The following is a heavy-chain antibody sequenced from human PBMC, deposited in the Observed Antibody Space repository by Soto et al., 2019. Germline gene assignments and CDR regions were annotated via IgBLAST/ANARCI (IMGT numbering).Heavy chain of an antibody. D-gene: IGHD3-22*01. J-gene: IGHJ4*02. CDR1: GFTFSSYG. CDR3: AKDYYDSSGYYFLFDY. Sequence: GGSLRLSCAASGFTFSSYGMHWVRQAPGKGLEWVAVISYDGSNKYYADSVKGRFTISRDNSKNTLYLQMNSLRAEDTAVYYCAKDYYDSSGYYFLFDYWGQGTLVTVSS. CDR2: ISYDGSNK. V-gene: IGHV3-30*18.